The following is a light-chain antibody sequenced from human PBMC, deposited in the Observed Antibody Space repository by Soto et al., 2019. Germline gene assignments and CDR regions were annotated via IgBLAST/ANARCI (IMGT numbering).Light chain of an antibody. CDR1: SADVGGYNY. V-gene: IGLV2-14*01. Sequence: QSVLTQPASVSGSPGQSITISCTGTSADVGGYNYVSWYQQHPGNAPKLIVYEVSHRPSGVSSRFSGSRSGNTASLTISGLQAEDEADYYCSSYTSSSTRVFGGGTQVTVL. CDR2: EVS. J-gene: IGLJ3*02. CDR3: SSYTSSSTRV.